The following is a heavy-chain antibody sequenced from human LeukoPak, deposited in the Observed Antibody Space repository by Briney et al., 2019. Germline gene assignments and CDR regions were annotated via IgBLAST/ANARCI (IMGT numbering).Heavy chain of an antibody. CDR1: GFSVNTYD. D-gene: IGHD4-17*01. V-gene: IGHV3-48*01. Sequence: GGSLRLSCAAPGFSVNTYDMHWVRQAPGKGPEWIAYFGISGTIYYADSVRGRFTISRDSAKNSLFLQMNSLRVDDTAIYYCAGYGDYPYWGQGTPVTVSS. J-gene: IGHJ4*02. CDR2: FGISGTI. CDR3: AGYGDYPY.